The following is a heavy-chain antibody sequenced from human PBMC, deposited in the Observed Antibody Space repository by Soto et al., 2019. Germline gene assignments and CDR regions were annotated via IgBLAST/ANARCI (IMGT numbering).Heavy chain of an antibody. CDR3: SHRRQYCSGDSCYSD. CDR1: GFSLSTSGVG. J-gene: IGHJ4*02. D-gene: IGHD2-15*01. CDR2: IYWDDDK. Sequence: QVTLKESGPTLVKPTQTLTLTCTFSGFSLSTSGVGVGWIRQPPGKALEWLALIYWDDDKRYSPSLKSRLTSTKDNSKNQVVLTMTNMDPVDTATYYCSHRRQYCSGDSCYSDWGQGTLVTVSS. V-gene: IGHV2-5*02.